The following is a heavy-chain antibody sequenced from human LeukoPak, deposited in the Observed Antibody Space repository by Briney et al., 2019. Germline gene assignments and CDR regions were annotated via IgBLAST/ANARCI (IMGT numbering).Heavy chain of an antibody. Sequence: GGSLRLSCAASGFTFSSYSMSWVRQAPGKGLEWVSSISSSSSYIYYADSVKGRFTISRDNAKNSLYLQMNSLRAEDTAVYYCARGAIQNLNWFDPWGQGTLVTVSS. J-gene: IGHJ5*02. CDR2: ISSSSSYI. CDR3: ARGAIQNLNWFDP. CDR1: GFTFSSYS. V-gene: IGHV3-21*01.